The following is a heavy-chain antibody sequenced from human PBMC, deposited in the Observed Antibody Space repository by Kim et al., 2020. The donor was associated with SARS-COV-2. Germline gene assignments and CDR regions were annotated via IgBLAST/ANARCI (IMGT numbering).Heavy chain of an antibody. J-gene: IGHJ4*02. CDR3: AGVGWGCSSTSCYEGGDY. Sequence: KGRFTISRDNAKNSLYLQMNSLRAEDTAVYYCAGVGWGCSSTSCYEGGDYWGQGTLVTVSS. V-gene: IGHV3-11*06. D-gene: IGHD2-2*01.